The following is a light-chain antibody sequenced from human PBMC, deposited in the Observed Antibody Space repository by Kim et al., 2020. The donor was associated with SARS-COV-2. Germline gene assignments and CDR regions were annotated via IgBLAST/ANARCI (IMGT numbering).Light chain of an antibody. CDR1: SLRSYY. CDR2: GRN. Sequence: SSELTQDPVVSVALGQTVRITCQGDSLRSYYATWYQQKPRQSPVLVNYGRNNRTSGIPDRFSGSASGNTASLTISGTQAEDEADFYCQSRDSGVRVMFGGGTQLTVL. CDR3: QSRDSGVRVM. V-gene: IGLV3-19*01. J-gene: IGLJ3*02.